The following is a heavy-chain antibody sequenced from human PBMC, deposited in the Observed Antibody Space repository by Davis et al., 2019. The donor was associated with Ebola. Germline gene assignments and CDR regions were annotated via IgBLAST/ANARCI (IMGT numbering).Heavy chain of an antibody. J-gene: IGHJ6*02. Sequence: GESLKISCKGSGYSFSNYWIGWVRQMPGKGLEWMGIIYPGDSDTRYSPSFQGQVTISADKSISTAYLQWSSLKASDTAMYYCARQYSSSWYDSYYYYGMDVWGQGTTVTV. CDR2: IYPGDSDT. CDR3: ARQYSSSWYDSYYYYGMDV. D-gene: IGHD6-13*01. V-gene: IGHV5-51*01. CDR1: GYSFSNYW.